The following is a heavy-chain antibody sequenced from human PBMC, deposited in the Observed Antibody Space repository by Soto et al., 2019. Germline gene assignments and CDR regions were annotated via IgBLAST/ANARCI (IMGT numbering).Heavy chain of an antibody. Sequence: GGSLRLSCAASGVTFNSYAMSWVRQAPGKGLVWVSRISSDGSITYYADSVKGRFTVSRDNAKNTLYLQMNSLRVDDTAVYYCARDTNGLHYWGQGTLVTVSS. CDR2: ISSDGSIT. CDR1: GVTFNSYA. CDR3: ARDTNGLHY. D-gene: IGHD2-8*01. V-gene: IGHV3-74*01. J-gene: IGHJ4*02.